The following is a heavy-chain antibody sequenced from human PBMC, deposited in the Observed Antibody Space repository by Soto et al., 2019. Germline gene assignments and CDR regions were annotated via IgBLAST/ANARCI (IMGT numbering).Heavy chain of an antibody. Sequence: GVSLRLSWAASGFSFSSLWMTLVRQAPGKGLEWVANIKQDGSEKYYVDSVKGRFTISRDNAKNSLYLQMNSLRAEDTAVYYCARDRGRAGYWGQGTLVTVSS. D-gene: IGHD3-10*01. CDR1: GFSFSSLW. CDR3: ARDRGRAGY. CDR2: IKQDGSEK. J-gene: IGHJ4*02. V-gene: IGHV3-7*04.